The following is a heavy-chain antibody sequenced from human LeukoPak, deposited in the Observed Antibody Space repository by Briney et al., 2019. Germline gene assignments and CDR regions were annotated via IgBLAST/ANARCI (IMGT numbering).Heavy chain of an antibody. D-gene: IGHD3-3*01. Sequence: PGESLKISCAASGFTFSSYAMSWVRQAPGKGLEWVSAISGSGGSTYYADSVKGRFTISRDNSKNTLYLQMNSLRAEDTAVYYCAKGQYSAGATIFGVVSTPLDYWGQGTLVTVSS. CDR1: GFTFSSYA. CDR2: ISGSGGST. V-gene: IGHV3-23*01. J-gene: IGHJ4*02. CDR3: AKGQYSAGATIFGVVSTPLDY.